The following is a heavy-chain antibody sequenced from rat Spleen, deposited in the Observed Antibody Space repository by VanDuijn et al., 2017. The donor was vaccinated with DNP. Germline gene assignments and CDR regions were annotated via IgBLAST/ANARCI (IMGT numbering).Heavy chain of an antibody. Sequence: EVQLVESGGGLVQPGRSLKLSCAASGFIFSDYYMAWVRQAPTKGLEWVASISYDGVHAYYRGSVKGRFTISRDNAKNTLYLQMNSLRSEDTATYYCARVPFVTTGAMDAWGQGTSVTVSS. J-gene: IGHJ4*01. CDR1: GFIFSDYY. CDR3: ARVPFVTTGAMDA. D-gene: IGHD1-10*01. CDR2: ISYDGVHA. V-gene: IGHV5-7*01.